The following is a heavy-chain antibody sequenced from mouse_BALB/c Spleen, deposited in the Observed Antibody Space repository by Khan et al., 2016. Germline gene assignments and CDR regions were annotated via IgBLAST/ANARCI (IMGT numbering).Heavy chain of an antibody. CDR1: GYTFTDYD. Sequence: QVQLQQSGAELVRPGVSVKISCKGSGYTFTDYDLHWVKQSHAKSLEWIGIISTYYGDATYNQKFKGKATMTVDKSSSTAYMELARLTSEDSAIYYCASCATARFYSLDYWPQGTSVTVSS. V-gene: IGHV1S137*01. CDR2: ISTYYGDA. D-gene: IGHD1-2*01. CDR3: ASCATARFYSLDY. J-gene: IGHJ4*01.